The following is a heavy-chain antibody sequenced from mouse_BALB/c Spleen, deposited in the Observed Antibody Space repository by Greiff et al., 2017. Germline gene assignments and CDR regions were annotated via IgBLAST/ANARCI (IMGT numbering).Heavy chain of an antibody. V-gene: IGHV5-6-5*01. D-gene: IGHD1-1*01. CDR1: GFTFSSYA. CDR3: ARGDYYGRSYYFDY. J-gene: IGHJ2*01. CDR2: ISSGGST. Sequence: EVKLVESGGGLVKPGGSLKLSCAASGFTFSSYAMSWVRQTPEQRLEWVASISSGGSTYYPDSVKGRFTISRDNARNILYLQMSSLRSEDTAMYYCARGDYYGRSYYFDYWGQGTTLTVSS.